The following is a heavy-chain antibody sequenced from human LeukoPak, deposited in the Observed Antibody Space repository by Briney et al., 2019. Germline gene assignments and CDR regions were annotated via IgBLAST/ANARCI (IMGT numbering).Heavy chain of an antibody. CDR1: GFTFGDYA. CDR3: TSMITFGGVIARDY. D-gene: IGHD3-16*02. Sequence: PGGSLRLSCTASGFTFGDYAMSWVRQAPGKGLEWVGFIRSKAYGGTTEYAASVKGRFTISRDDSKSIAYLQMNSLKTEDTAVYYCTSMITFGGVIARDYWGQGTLVTVSS. V-gene: IGHV3-49*04. J-gene: IGHJ4*02. CDR2: IRSKAYGGTT.